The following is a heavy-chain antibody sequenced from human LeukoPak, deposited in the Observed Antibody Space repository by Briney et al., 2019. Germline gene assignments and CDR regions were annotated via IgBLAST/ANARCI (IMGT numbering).Heavy chain of an antibody. CDR3: ARRTPGLDDAFDI. CDR2: IKQDGSEK. D-gene: IGHD1/OR15-1a*01. CDR1: GFTFSSYW. V-gene: IGHV3-7*01. J-gene: IGHJ3*02. Sequence: GGSLRLSCAASGFTFSSYWMSWVRQAPGKGLEWVANIKQDGSEKYYVDSVKGRFTISRDNAKNSLYLQMNSLRAEDTAVYYCARRTPGLDDAFDIWGQGTMVTVSS.